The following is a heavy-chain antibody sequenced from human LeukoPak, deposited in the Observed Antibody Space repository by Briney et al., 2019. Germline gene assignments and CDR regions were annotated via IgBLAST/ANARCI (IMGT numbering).Heavy chain of an antibody. CDR3: AKHYDSSSYWGY. CDR1: GFTFSSYA. CDR2: ISGSGGST. V-gene: IGHV3-23*01. D-gene: IGHD3-22*01. Sequence: GGSLRLSCAASGFTFSSYAMSWVRQAPGKGLEWVSAISGSGGSTYYADSVKGRFTISRDNSKNTPYLQMNSLRAEDTAVYYCAKHYDSSSYWGYWGQGTLVTVSS. J-gene: IGHJ4*02.